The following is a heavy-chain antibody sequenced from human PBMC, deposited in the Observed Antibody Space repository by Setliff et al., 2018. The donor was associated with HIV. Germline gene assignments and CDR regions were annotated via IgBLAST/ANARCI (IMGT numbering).Heavy chain of an antibody. J-gene: IGHJ6*03. CDR1: GFTLSSYW. CDR3: TRVPINSYYYMDV. V-gene: IGHV3-7*03. CDR2: IKQDGSEK. D-gene: IGHD2-21*01. Sequence: GGSLRLSCAASGFTLSSYWMNWVRQAPGKGLEWVANIKQDGSEKYYIDSVKGRFTISRDNAKNSLYLQMNSLRAEDTAVYYCTRVPINSYYYMDVWGKGTTVTVSS.